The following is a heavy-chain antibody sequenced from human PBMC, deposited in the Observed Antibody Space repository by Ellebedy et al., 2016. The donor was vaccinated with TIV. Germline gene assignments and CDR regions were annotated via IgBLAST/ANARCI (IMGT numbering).Heavy chain of an antibody. V-gene: IGHV3-23*01. J-gene: IGHJ4*02. CDR1: GFIFSRYA. Sequence: GESLKISCAASGFIFSRYAMSWVRQAPGKGLEWVSAISGSGVTTPFADSVKGRFTMSRDSSRSTLFLQMNSLRAEDTAVYFCARNQQPFFGPGTYWSEFWGLGVLVTVAS. CDR3: ARNQQPFFGPGTYWSEF. D-gene: IGHD3-10*01. CDR2: ISGSGVTT.